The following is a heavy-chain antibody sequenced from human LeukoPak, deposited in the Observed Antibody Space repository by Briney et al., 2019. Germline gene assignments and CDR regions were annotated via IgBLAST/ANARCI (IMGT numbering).Heavy chain of an antibody. J-gene: IGHJ6*02. V-gene: IGHV3-49*04. CDR3: TRGPIQLWIHNAMDV. CDR1: GFTFGDYA. D-gene: IGHD5-18*01. CDR2: IRSKAYGGTI. Sequence: QPGRSLRLSCTTSGFTFGDYAMSWVRQAPGKGLEWVGFIRSKAYGGTIEYAASVKGRFTISRHDSKRIAYLQMNSLKIEDTALYYCTRGPIQLWIHNAMDVWGQGTTVTVSS.